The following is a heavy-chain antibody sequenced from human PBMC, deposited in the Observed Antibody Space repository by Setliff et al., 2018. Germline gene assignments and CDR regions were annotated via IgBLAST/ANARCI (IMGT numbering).Heavy chain of an antibody. CDR1: GFTFSSYS. J-gene: IGHJ4*02. V-gene: IGHV3-21*04. D-gene: IGHD3-22*01. CDR3: AGGYPSNFDY. CDR2: ISSSSSYI. Sequence: LRLSCAASGFTFSSYSMNWVRQAPGKGLEWVSSISSSSSYIYYADSVKGRFTISRDNAKNSLYLQLNSLRAEDTAIYYCAGGYPSNFDYWGQGTLVTVSS.